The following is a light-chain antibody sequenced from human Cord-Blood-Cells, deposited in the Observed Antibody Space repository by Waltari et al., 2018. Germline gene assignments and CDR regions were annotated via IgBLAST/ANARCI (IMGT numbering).Light chain of an antibody. V-gene: IGKV1-5*03. J-gene: IGKJ2*03. CDR2: KVS. CDR1: QSISSW. Sequence: DIQNTQSPSTLSASVGDRVHNPCRPSQSISSWLAWYQQKPGKAPKLLIYKVSSLESGVPSRFSGSGSGTEFTLTISSLQPDDFATYYCQQYNSYSPYSFGQGTKLEIK. CDR3: QQYNSYSPYS.